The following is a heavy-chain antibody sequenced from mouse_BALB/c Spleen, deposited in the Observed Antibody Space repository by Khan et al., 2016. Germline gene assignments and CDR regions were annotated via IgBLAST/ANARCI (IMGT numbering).Heavy chain of an antibody. J-gene: IGHJ4*01. V-gene: IGHV1-15*01. Sequence: QVQLQQSGAELVRPGASVTLSCKALGYTFTDYEMHWVKQTPVHGLEWIGVIHPGSGGTAYYKYFKGKATLTADKSSSTAYMALSSLTSEDSAVYYCTIRRNYDGYYVEMDYWGQGTSVTVSS. CDR1: GYTFTDYE. CDR2: IHPGSGGT. D-gene: IGHD2-3*01. CDR3: TIRRNYDGYYVEMDY.